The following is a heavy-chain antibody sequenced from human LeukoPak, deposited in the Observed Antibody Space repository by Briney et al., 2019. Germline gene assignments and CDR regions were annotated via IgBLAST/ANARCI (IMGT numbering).Heavy chain of an antibody. J-gene: IGHJ6*03. Sequence: GGSLRLSCAASGFTFSDYYMSWIRQAPGKGLEWVSYIGSSGSTIYYADSLKGRFTISRDTAKNSLYLQMNSLRAEDTAVYYCARDTYLWFGESNDYMDVWGKGTTVTVSS. D-gene: IGHD3-10*01. CDR2: IGSSGSTI. V-gene: IGHV3-11*04. CDR3: ARDTYLWFGESNDYMDV. CDR1: GFTFSDYY.